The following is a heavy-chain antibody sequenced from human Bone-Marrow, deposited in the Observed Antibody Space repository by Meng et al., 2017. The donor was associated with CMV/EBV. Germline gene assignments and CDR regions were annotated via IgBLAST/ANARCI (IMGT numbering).Heavy chain of an antibody. Sequence: GESLKISCAASGFTFSSYSMDWVRQAPGKGLEWVSCITSRSTDIYYSDSVKGRFTISRDNAKNSLYLQMNSLRAEDTAVYYCARDQAGYSSGYPHSFDYWGQGTLVTVSS. D-gene: IGHD3-22*01. J-gene: IGHJ4*02. CDR2: ITSRSTDI. CDR3: ARDQAGYSSGYPHSFDY. V-gene: IGHV3-21*01. CDR1: GFTFSSYS.